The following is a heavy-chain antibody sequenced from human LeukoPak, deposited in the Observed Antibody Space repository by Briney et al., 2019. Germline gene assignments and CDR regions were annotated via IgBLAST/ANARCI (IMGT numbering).Heavy chain of an antibody. D-gene: IGHD2-2*01. J-gene: IGHJ5*02. CDR3: AKDHLKRSSTSCGWFDP. CDR1: GFIFEDYG. CDR2: INWNGGST. Sequence: GGSLRLSCAPSGFIFEDYGMHWVRQAPGKGLEWVSGINWNGGSTGYADSVKGRFTISRDNSKNTLYLQMNSLRAEDTAVYYCAKDHLKRSSTSCGWFDPWGQGTLVTVSS. V-gene: IGHV3-20*04.